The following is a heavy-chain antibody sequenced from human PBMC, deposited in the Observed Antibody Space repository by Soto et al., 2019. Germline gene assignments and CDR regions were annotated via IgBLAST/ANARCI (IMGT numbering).Heavy chain of an antibody. CDR3: ARDLIAVRPGWFDP. CDR2: ISAYNGNT. Sequence: QVQLVQSGAEVKKPGASVKVSCKASGYTFTTYGINWVRQAPGQGLEWMGWISAYNGNTNYAQNFQGRVTMTTDTSTSTAYMELMGLRSDDTAVYYCARDLIAVRPGWFDPWGQGTLFTVSS. CDR1: GYTFTTYG. V-gene: IGHV1-18*01. D-gene: IGHD6-6*01. J-gene: IGHJ5*02.